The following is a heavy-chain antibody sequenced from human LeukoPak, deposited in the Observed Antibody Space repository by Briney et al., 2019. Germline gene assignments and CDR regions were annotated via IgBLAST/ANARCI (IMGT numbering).Heavy chain of an antibody. D-gene: IGHD3-22*01. Sequence: GGSLRLSCAASGCTFSSYSMNWVRQAPGKGLEWVSSISSSSSYIYYADSVKGRFTISRDNSKNTLYLQMNSLRAEDTAVYYCAKDPTGYYYDSSGYYGGYWGQGTLVTVSS. V-gene: IGHV3-21*01. J-gene: IGHJ4*02. CDR1: GCTFSSYS. CDR3: AKDPTGYYYDSSGYYGGY. CDR2: ISSSSSYI.